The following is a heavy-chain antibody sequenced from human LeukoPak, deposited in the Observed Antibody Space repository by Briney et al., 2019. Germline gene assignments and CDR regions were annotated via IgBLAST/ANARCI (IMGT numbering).Heavy chain of an antibody. CDR3: ARAPWWLLLRDAFDI. Sequence: SETLSLTCTVSGGSISSSSYYWGWIRQPPGKGLEWIGTIYYSGSTYYNPSLKSRVTISVDTPKNQFSLKLSSVTAADTAVYYCARAPWWLLLRDAFDIWGQGTMVTVSS. D-gene: IGHD3-22*01. J-gene: IGHJ3*02. V-gene: IGHV4-39*07. CDR1: GGSISSSSYY. CDR2: IYYSGST.